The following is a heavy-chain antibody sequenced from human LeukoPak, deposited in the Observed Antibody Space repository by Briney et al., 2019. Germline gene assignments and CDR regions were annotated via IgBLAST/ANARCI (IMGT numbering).Heavy chain of an antibody. CDR2: ISGSGGST. CDR3: ARGSSGWYSIDY. CDR1: GSTFSSYA. Sequence: PGGSLRLSCAASGSTFSSYAMSWVRQAPGKGLEWVSAISGSGGSTYYADSVKGRFTISRDNSKNTLCLQMNSLRAEDTAVYYCARGSSGWYSIDYWGQGTLVTVSS. J-gene: IGHJ4*02. V-gene: IGHV3-23*01. D-gene: IGHD6-19*01.